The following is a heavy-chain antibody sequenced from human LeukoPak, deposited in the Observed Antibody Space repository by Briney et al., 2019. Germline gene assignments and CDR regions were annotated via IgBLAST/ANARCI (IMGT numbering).Heavy chain of an antibody. J-gene: IGHJ4*02. V-gene: IGHV1-3*01. CDR2: INAGNGNT. CDR3: AREGCSGGSCYSDY. D-gene: IGHD2-15*01. Sequence: ASVKVSCKASGYTFTSYAMHWVRQAPGQGLEWMGWINAGNGNTKYSQKFQGRVTITRDTSASTAYMELSSLRSEDTAVYYCAREGCSGGSCYSDYWGQGTLVTVSS. CDR1: GYTFTSYA.